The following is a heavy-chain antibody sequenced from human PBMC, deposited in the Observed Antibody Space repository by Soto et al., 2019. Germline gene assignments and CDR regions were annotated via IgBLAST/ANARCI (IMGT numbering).Heavy chain of an antibody. V-gene: IGHV1-69*13. D-gene: IGHD3-16*01. CDR3: ARAYARSSPMDV. J-gene: IGHJ6*02. Sequence: GASVKVSCKASGGTFSSYAISCVRQAPGQGLEWMGGIIPIFGTANYAQKFQGRVTITADESTSTAYMELSSLRSEDTAVYYCARAYARSSPMDVWGQGTTVTVSS. CDR2: IIPIFGTA. CDR1: GGTFSSYA.